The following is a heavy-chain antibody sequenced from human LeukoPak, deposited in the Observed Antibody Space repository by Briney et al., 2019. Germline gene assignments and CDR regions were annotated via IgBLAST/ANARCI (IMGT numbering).Heavy chain of an antibody. V-gene: IGHV4-59*01. J-gene: IGHJ6*04. CDR2: IYYSGST. CDR3: ARDRPDGITGTRGPYGMDV. CDR1: GGSISSYY. Sequence: PSETLSLTCTVSGGSISSYYRSWIRQPPGKGLEWIGYIYYSGSTNYNPSLKSRVTISVDTSKNQFSLKLSSVTAADTAVYYCARDRPDGITGTRGPYGMDVWGKGTTVTVSS. D-gene: IGHD1-20*01.